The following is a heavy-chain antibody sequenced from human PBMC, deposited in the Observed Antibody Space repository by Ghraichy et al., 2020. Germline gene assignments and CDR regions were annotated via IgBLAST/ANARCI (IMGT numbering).Heavy chain of an antibody. Sequence: ASVKVSCKASGYTFNNYAIHWVRQAPGQRLEWMGWINTGNGNTKYSQNFQGRLTITRDTSASTAYMELSSLRSEDTAVYYCARSYCSGGSCYSGAFDIWGQGTMVIVSS. V-gene: IGHV1-3*04. CDR1: GYTFNNYA. CDR2: INTGNGNT. CDR3: ARSYCSGGSCYSGAFDI. D-gene: IGHD2-15*01. J-gene: IGHJ3*02.